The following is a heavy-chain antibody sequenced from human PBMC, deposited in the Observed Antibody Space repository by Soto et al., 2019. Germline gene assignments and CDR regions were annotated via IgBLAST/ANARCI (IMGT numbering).Heavy chain of an antibody. V-gene: IGHV1-69*01. CDR1: GGTFSDYA. J-gene: IGHJ4*02. CDR2: IIPMFSSS. Sequence: QVQLVQSGAEVKKPGSSVKVSCTASGGTFSDYAFSWVRQAPGQGLEWMGGIIPMFSSSRFAQKFQGRLTITADDSTSPAYMSLRSLGSADTAMYYCAKDIGFQQHLFVFDLWGPGTLVTVSS. CDR3: AKDIGFQQHLFVFDL. D-gene: IGHD3-10*02.